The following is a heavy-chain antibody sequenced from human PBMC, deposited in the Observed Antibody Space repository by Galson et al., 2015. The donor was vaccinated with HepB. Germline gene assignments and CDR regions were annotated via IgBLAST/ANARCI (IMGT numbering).Heavy chain of an antibody. D-gene: IGHD2-2*01. CDR1: GGPVSSGSYY. CDR2: IYYSGST. Sequence: ETLSLTCTVSGGPVSSGSYYWSWIRQPPGKGPEWIGYIYYSGSTNYNPSLKSRVTMSVDTSKNQFSLRLSSVTAADTAVYYCASCQPAPYYYGMAVWGQGTTVTVSS. J-gene: IGHJ6*02. CDR3: ASCQPAPYYYGMAV. V-gene: IGHV4-61*01.